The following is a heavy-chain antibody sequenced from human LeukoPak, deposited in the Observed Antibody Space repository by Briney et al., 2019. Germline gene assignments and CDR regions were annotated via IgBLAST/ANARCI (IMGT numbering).Heavy chain of an antibody. Sequence: GASVKVSCKASGYTFTGYYMHWVRQAPGQGLEWRGWINPNSGGTNYAQKFQGRVTMTRDTSISTAYMELSRLRSDDTAVYYCARGTGLDYDILTGSPDYYYMDVWGKGTTVTVSS. V-gene: IGHV1-2*02. CDR3: ARGTGLDYDILTGSPDYYYMDV. CDR2: INPNSGGT. J-gene: IGHJ6*03. D-gene: IGHD3-9*01. CDR1: GYTFTGYY.